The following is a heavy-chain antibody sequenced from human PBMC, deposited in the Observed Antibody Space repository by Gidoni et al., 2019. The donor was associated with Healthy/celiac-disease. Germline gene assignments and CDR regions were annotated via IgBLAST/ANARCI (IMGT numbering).Heavy chain of an antibody. Sequence: QVQLVQSGAEVKKPGSSVKVSCKASGGTFSSYTISWVRQAPGQGLEWMGRIIPILGIANYAQKFQGRVTITADKSTSTAYMELRSLRSEDTAVYYCARAGTTYSYGSTHFGMDVWGQGTTVTVSS. CDR3: ARAGTTYSYGSTHFGMDV. CDR1: GGTFSSYT. J-gene: IGHJ6*02. V-gene: IGHV1-69*02. CDR2: IIPILGIA. D-gene: IGHD5-18*01.